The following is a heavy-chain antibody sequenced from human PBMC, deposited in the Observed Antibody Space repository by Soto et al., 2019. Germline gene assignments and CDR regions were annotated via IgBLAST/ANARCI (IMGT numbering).Heavy chain of an antibody. CDR1: GGTFSSYA. J-gene: IGHJ6*02. CDR2: IIPIFGTA. CDR3: ARSPRGYCSSTSCFPDYYYGMDV. Sequence: QVQLVQSGAEVKKPGSSVKVSCKASGGTFSSYAISWVRQAPGQGLEWMGGIIPIFGTANYAQKFQGRVTITADESTITAYMELSSLRSEDTAVYYCARSPRGYCSSTSCFPDYYYGMDVWGQGTTVTVSS. D-gene: IGHD2-2*03. V-gene: IGHV1-69*01.